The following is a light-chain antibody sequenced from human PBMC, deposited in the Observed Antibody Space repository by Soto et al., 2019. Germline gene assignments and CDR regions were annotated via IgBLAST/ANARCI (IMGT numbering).Light chain of an antibody. J-gene: IGKJ1*01. Sequence: DIQMTQSPSTLSASVGDRVTITCWASQSISSWLAWYQQKPGKAPKLLIYDASSLESGVPSTFSCSGSGTEFTLTISSVQPDDVATYYCQQYNSYSGTFGQGTKVEI. CDR1: QSISSW. CDR2: DAS. CDR3: QQYNSYSGT. V-gene: IGKV1-5*01.